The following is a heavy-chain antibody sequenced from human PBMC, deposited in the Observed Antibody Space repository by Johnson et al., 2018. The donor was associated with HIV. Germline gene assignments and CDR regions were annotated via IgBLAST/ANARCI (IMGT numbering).Heavy chain of an antibody. CDR1: GFTFGDYA. Sequence: VQLVESGGGLVQPGRSLRLSCTASGFTFGDYAMSWFRQAPGKGLEWVGFIRSKAYGGTTEYAASVKGRISLSRYDSNSLAYLQMNSLKTEGTAGDYCTTGNQGLRSAFDIWGQGTMVTVSS. CDR3: TTGNQGLRSAFDI. CDR2: IRSKAYGGTT. J-gene: IGHJ3*02. V-gene: IGHV3-49*03.